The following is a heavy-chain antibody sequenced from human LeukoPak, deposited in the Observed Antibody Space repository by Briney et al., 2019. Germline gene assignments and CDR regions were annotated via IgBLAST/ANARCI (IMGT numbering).Heavy chain of an antibody. CDR1: GFTFSSYA. CDR2: IDGTGSTT. J-gene: IGHJ4*02. CDR3: ARVLPGASTYDY. V-gene: IGHV3-64*01. Sequence: GGSLRLSCAASGFTFSSYAMNWVRQAPGKGLDYVSAIDGTGSTTYYANSVRGRFTISRDNSKNTLYLQMGSLRVEDMAVYYCARVLPGASTYDYWSRGTLVTVSS.